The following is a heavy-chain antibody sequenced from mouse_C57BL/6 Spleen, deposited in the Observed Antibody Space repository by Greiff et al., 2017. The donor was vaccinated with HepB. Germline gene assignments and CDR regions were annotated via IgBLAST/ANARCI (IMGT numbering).Heavy chain of an antibody. Sequence: SGAELARPGASVKMSCKASGYTFTSYTMHWVKQRPGQGLEWIGYINPSSGYTKYNQKFKDKATLTADKSSSTAYMQLSSLTSEDSAVYYCARSLYSFYAMDYWGQGTSVTVSS. J-gene: IGHJ4*01. CDR2: INPSSGYT. V-gene: IGHV1-4*01. D-gene: IGHD2-1*01. CDR3: ARSLYSFYAMDY. CDR1: GYTFTSYT.